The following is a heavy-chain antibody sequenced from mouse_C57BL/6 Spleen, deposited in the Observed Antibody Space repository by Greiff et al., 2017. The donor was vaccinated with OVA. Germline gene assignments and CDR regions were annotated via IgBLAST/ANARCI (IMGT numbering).Heavy chain of an antibody. CDR3: ARNGIRSTPWYCDV. D-gene: IGHD5-1*01. V-gene: IGHV1-55*01. Sequence: VQLQQPGAELVKPGASVKMSCKASGYTFTSYWITWVKQRPGQGLEWIGDIYPGSGSTNYNEKFKSKATLTVDTSSSTAYMQLSSLTSEDSAVYYCARNGIRSTPWYCDVWGTGTTVTVSS. CDR2: IYPGSGST. CDR1: GYTFTSYW. J-gene: IGHJ1*03.